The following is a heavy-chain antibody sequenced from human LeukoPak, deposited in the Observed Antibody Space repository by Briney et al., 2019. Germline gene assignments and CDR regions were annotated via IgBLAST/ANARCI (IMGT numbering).Heavy chain of an antibody. Sequence: PGGSLRLSCAASGFTFSIYDMHCVRHITGKGLEWVSGIDTAGDTYYPGSMKGRFTISRENAKNTLYLQMNSLRAEDTAVYYCARPLASGPDFWGQGTLVTVSS. V-gene: IGHV3-13*04. J-gene: IGHJ4*02. CDR2: IDTAGDT. D-gene: IGHD3-3*02. CDR1: GFTFSIYD. CDR3: ARPLASGPDF.